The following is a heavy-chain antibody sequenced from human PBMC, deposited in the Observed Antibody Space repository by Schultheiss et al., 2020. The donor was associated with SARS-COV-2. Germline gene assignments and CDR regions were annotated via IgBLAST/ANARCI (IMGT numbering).Heavy chain of an antibody. D-gene: IGHD2-21*02. Sequence: GGSLRLSCAASGFTFSSYAMSWVRQAPGKGLEWVSAISGSGGSTYYADSVKGRFTISRDNSKNTLYLQMNSLRAEDTAVYYCARGWVETAISNWYLDLWGRGTLVTVSS. V-gene: IGHV3-23*01. CDR3: ARGWVETAISNWYLDL. CDR1: GFTFSSYA. J-gene: IGHJ2*01. CDR2: ISGSGGST.